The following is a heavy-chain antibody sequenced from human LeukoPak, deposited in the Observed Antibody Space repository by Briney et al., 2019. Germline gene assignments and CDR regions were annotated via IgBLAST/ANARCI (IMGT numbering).Heavy chain of an antibody. D-gene: IGHD5/OR15-5a*01. CDR2: IYYSGSA. CDR3: ARGTLRLFDS. Sequence: SQTLSLTCTVSGGSISSGGHYWGWIRQHPAKGLEWIGYIYYSGSAYYNPSLESRVTISIDTSKNQFSLKLTSVTAADTAVYFCARGTLRLFDSWGQGTLVTVSS. J-gene: IGHJ4*02. CDR1: GGSISSGGHY. V-gene: IGHV4-31*03.